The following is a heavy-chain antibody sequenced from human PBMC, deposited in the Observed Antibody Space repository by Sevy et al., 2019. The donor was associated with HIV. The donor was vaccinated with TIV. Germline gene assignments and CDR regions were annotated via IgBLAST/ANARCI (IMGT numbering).Heavy chain of an antibody. V-gene: IGHV3-21*01. Sequence: GGSLRLSCAASGFTFSSYSMNWVRQAPGKGLEWVSSISSSSSYIYYADSVKGRFTISRDNAKNSLYLQMNSLRAEDTAVYYCAREDELYSGSYGVDYWGQGTLVTVSS. CDR1: GFTFSSYS. CDR3: AREDELYSGSYGVDY. J-gene: IGHJ4*02. CDR2: ISSSSSYI. D-gene: IGHD1-26*01.